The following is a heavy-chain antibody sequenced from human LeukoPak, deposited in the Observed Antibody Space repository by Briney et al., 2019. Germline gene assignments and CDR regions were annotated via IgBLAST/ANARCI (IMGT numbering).Heavy chain of an antibody. CDR1: GYTFTGYY. D-gene: IGHD2-21*02. CDR2: INPNSGGT. V-gene: IGHV1-2*02. Sequence: ASVKVSCKASGYTFTGYYMHWVGQAPGQGLEWMGWINPNSGGTNYAQKFQGRVTMTRDTSISTAYMELSRLRSDDTAVYYCARDPACGGDCSDYYYYYMDVWGKGTTVTVSS. J-gene: IGHJ6*03. CDR3: ARDPACGGDCSDYYYYYMDV.